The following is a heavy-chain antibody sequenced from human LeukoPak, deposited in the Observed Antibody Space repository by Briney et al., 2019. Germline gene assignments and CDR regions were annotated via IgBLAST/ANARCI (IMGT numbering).Heavy chain of an antibody. CDR2: ISGSGGSS. CDR1: GFAFSSSS. Sequence: GGSLRLYCATSGFAFSSSSMSWVCQAPGKGLEWVSTISGSGGSSWYAESVKGRFSISRDNSMNSVSLQMSSLRVEDTAIYYCTNDDSSSWYDYYLGYWRQGTLVTVSS. V-gene: IGHV3-23*01. J-gene: IGHJ4*02. CDR3: TNDDSSSWYDYYLGY. D-gene: IGHD6-13*01.